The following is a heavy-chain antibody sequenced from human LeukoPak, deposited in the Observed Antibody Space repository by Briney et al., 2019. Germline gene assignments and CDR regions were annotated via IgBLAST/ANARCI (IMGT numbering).Heavy chain of an antibody. CDR2: INHSGST. D-gene: IGHD6-13*01. CDR3: ARGRGGSSWY. V-gene: IGHV4-34*01. CDR1: GGSFSGYY. J-gene: IGHJ4*02. Sequence: TSETLSLTCAVYGGSFSGYYWSWIRQPPGKGLEWIGEINHSGSTNSNPSLKSRVTISVDTSKNQFSLKLSSVTAADTAVYYCARGRGGSSWYWGQGTLVTVSS.